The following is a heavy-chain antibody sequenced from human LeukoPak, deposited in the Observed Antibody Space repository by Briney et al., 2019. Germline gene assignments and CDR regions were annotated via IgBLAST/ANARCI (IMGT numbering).Heavy chain of an antibody. CDR3: AKGRGGDYSYGSYYFEY. Sequence: GGSLRLSCAASGFTVSSNYMSWVRQAPGKGLEWVAVMSSDGSNNYYADSVKGRFTISRDNSKNTLYLQMNSLRAEDTAVYYCAKGRGGDYSYGSYYFEYWGQGTLVTVSS. CDR1: GFTVSSNY. V-gene: IGHV3-30*18. CDR2: MSSDGSNN. D-gene: IGHD5-18*01. J-gene: IGHJ4*02.